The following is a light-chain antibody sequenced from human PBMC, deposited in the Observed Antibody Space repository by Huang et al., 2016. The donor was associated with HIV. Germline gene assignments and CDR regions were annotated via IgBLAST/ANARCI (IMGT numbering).Light chain of an antibody. V-gene: IGKV4-1*01. CDR2: WAS. Sequence: DIVMTQSPDSLAVSLGERATINCKSSQSVSNSSHNKNYLAWYQQKPGQPPKLLIYWASARESGVPDRFSGSGSGTDFTLIISSLQAEDVAVYYCQQYYNIPSLTFGGGTKVEIK. CDR1: QSVSNSSHNKNY. CDR3: QQYYNIPSLT. J-gene: IGKJ4*01.